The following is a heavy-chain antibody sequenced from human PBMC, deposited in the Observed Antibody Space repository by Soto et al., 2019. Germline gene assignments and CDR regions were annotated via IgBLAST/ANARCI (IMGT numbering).Heavy chain of an antibody. Sequence: QVQLVQSGAEVKKPGASVKVSCKASGYTFTSYGISWVRQAPGQGLEWMGWISAHNGNKKYAQKLQGRVTMTTNTATSIGKRELRSLRSDDTAVYYCSGGAYHFAYGGKGTLVTVSS. V-gene: IGHV1-18*01. CDR1: GYTFTSYG. D-gene: IGHD3-16*01. J-gene: IGHJ4*02. CDR2: ISAHNGNK. CDR3: SGGAYHFAY.